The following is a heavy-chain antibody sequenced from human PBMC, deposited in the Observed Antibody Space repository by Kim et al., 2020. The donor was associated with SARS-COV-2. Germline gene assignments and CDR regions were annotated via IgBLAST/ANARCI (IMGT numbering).Heavy chain of an antibody. Sequence: SETLSLTCTVSGDSVRSGSYYRSWIRQPPGKGLDWIGYIYYSGSTDYNPSLKSRVTISLDTSKNQFSLKVTSVTAADTAVYYCARSRRMNCLDPWGQGTLVTVSS. D-gene: IGHD2-15*01. CDR2: IYYSGST. J-gene: IGHJ5*02. V-gene: IGHV4-61*01. CDR3: ARSRRMNCLDP. CDR1: GDSVRSGSYY.